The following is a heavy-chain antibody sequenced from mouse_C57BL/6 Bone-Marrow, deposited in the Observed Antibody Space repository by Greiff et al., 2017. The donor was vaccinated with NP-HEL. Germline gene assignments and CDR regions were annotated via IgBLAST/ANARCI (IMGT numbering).Heavy chain of an antibody. Sequence: VQLQQSGAELVRPGASVKLSCTASGFNIKDDYMHWVKQRPEQGLEWIGWIDPENGDTEYASKFQGKATITADTSSNTAYLQLSSLTSEDTAVYYCTTGTYHYWYFDVWGTGTTVTVSS. V-gene: IGHV14-4*01. J-gene: IGHJ1*03. CDR3: TTGTYHYWYFDV. D-gene: IGHD3-3*01. CDR1: GFNIKDDY. CDR2: IDPENGDT.